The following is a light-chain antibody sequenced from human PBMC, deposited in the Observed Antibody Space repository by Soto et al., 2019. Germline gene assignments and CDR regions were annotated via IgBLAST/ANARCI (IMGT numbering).Light chain of an antibody. Sequence: QSALTQPPSASASPGQSVTISCTGTSSDVGGYNYVSWYQQRPGKAPKLMIYEVSQRPSGVPDRFSGSKSGTSASLAISGLQSEDEADYYCAAWDDSLNGFYVFGTGTKVTVL. CDR3: AAWDDSLNGFYV. CDR1: SSDVGGYNY. CDR2: EVS. V-gene: IGLV2-8*01. J-gene: IGLJ1*01.